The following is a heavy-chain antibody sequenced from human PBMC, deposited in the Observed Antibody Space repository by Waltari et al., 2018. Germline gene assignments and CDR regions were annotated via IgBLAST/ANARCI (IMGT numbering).Heavy chain of an antibody. J-gene: IGHJ4*02. CDR3: ASGGGYTNGWDY. D-gene: IGHD2-8*01. Sequence: QPLLQESGPGLVKPSETLSLTCSVSGDSLSRRNYFWGWIRQPPGKGLQWIGSIYYPGNTYYNPSLKSRLTISLDTSKNQFSLKLTSVTAADTAVYFCASGGGYTNGWDYWGQGTPVTVSS. CDR2: IYYPGNT. V-gene: IGHV4-39*07. CDR1: GDSLSRRNYF.